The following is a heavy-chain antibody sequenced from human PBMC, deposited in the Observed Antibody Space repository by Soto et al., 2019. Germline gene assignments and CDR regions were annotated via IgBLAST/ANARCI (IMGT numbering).Heavy chain of an antibody. J-gene: IGHJ6*02. D-gene: IGHD2-21*02. CDR1: GFTFSSYG. Sequence: QVQLVESGGGVVQPGRSLRLYCAASGFTFSSYGIHWVRQAPGKGLEWVAVISYDGSNKYYADSVKGRFTISRDNSKNTLYLQMNSLRAEDTAVYYCAKALTRGDSIRTFYYYYYYGMDVWGQGTTVTVSS. CDR2: ISYDGSNK. V-gene: IGHV3-30*18. CDR3: AKALTRGDSIRTFYYYYYYGMDV.